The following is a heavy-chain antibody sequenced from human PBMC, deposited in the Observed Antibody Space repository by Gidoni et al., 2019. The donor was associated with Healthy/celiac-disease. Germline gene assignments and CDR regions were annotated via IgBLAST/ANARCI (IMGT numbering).Heavy chain of an antibody. Sequence: EVQLVESGGGLVQPGGSLRRSCAASGFTFSSDDMNWVRQAPGKGLEWVSYISSGGGTIYYADSVKGRFTISRDNAKSSLYLQMNSLGAEDTAVYYCARDRVGGRYLIDHWGQGTLVTVSS. J-gene: IGHJ4*02. CDR2: ISSGGGTI. CDR1: GFTFSSDD. V-gene: IGHV3-48*03. CDR3: ARDRVGGRYLIDH. D-gene: IGHD1-26*01.